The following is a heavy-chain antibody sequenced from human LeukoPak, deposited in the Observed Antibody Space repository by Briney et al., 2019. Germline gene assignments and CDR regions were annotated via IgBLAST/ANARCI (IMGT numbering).Heavy chain of an antibody. Sequence: PSQTLSLTCTVSGGSISSGGYYWSWIRQHPGKGLEWIGYIYYSGSTYYNPSLKSRVTISVDTSKNQFSLKLSSVTAADTAVYYCAGITMIVGLYGMDVWGQGTTVTVS. D-gene: IGHD3-22*01. CDR1: GGSISSGGYY. CDR2: IYYSGST. V-gene: IGHV4-31*03. CDR3: AGITMIVGLYGMDV. J-gene: IGHJ6*02.